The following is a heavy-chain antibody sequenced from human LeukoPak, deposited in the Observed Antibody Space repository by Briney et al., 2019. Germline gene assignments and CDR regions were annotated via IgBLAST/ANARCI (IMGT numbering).Heavy chain of an antibody. CDR1: GFTVSSNY. Sequence: GGSLRLSCAASGFTVSSNYMSWVRQAPGKGLEWVSVIYSGGSTYYADSVKGRFTISRDNSKNTLYLQMNSLRAEDTAVYYCAREGGRRSGYNYGYDYWGQGTLVTVSA. J-gene: IGHJ4*02. CDR3: AREGGRRSGYNYGYDY. V-gene: IGHV3-53*01. CDR2: IYSGGST. D-gene: IGHD5-18*01.